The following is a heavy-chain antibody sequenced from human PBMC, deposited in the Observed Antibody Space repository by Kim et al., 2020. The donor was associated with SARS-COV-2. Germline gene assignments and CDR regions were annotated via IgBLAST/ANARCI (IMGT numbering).Heavy chain of an antibody. CDR3: AKKEIVGPLDY. D-gene: IGHD2-15*01. Sequence: SVKVSCKASGGTFGTYTITWVRQAPGQGLDWMGGIIPIFGTPDYAQNFQGRVTISVDESTSTAYMELSSLRSEDTAVYYCAKKEIVGPLDYWGQGTLVTVSS. CDR2: IIPIFGTP. V-gene: IGHV1-69*13. J-gene: IGHJ4*02. CDR1: GGTFGTYT.